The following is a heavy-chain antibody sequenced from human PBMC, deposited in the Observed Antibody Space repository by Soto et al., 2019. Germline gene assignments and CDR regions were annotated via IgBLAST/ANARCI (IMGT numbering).Heavy chain of an antibody. CDR2: IWYDGSNK. CDR1: GFTFSSYG. J-gene: IGHJ3*01. V-gene: IGHV3-33*01. D-gene: IGHD2-15*01. Sequence: HPGGSLRLSCAASGFTFSSYGMHWVRQAPGKGLEWVAVIWYDGSNKYYADSVKGRFTISRDNSKNTLYLQMNSLRAEDTAVYYCARDDRSCSGGSCYEDWGQGTMVTVSS. CDR3: ARDDRSCSGGSCYED.